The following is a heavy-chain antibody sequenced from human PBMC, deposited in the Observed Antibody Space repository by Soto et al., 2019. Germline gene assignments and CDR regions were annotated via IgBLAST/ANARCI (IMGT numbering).Heavy chain of an antibody. CDR1: GFTFSSYS. CDR2: IIISSSSI. D-gene: IGHD3-22*01. J-gene: IGHJ4*02. V-gene: IGHV3-21*01. CDR3: ARGYDTSGYWTAFDS. Sequence: GGSLRLSCAASGFTFSSYSMSWVRQAPGKGLEWVSSIIISSSSIYYADSLKGRFTISRDNAKNSLYLHMNSLTAEDTAVYYCARGYDTSGYWTAFDSWGQGALVTVSS.